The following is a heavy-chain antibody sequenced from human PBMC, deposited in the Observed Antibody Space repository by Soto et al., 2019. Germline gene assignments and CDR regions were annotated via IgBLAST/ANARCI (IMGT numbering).Heavy chain of an antibody. Sequence: PSETLSLTYKVSGGAIDRGGYYWCWIRQHPGKGLEWIGHIYYTGSAYYKPSLKSRVSMSIDTSQNQFSLELISVTAADTAVYYCARVGTSYARRGLDVWGQGTTVTVSS. D-gene: IGHD7-27*01. J-gene: IGHJ6*02. CDR2: IYYTGSA. CDR3: ARVGTSYARRGLDV. V-gene: IGHV4-31*03. CDR1: GGAIDRGGYY.